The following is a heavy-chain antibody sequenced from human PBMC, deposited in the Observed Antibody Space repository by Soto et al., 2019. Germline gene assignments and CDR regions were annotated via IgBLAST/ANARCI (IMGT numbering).Heavy chain of an antibody. V-gene: IGHV4-4*02. D-gene: IGHD3-9*01. CDR2: IYYSGST. CDR3: AGIGYYNIDY. J-gene: IGHJ4*02. Sequence: PSETLSLTCAVSGDSINSSHWCNWVRQPPGKGLEWIGYIYYSGSTNYNPSLKSRVTISVDTSKNQFSLKLSSVTAADTAVYYCAGIGYYNIDYWGQGTLVTVSS. CDR1: GDSINSSHW.